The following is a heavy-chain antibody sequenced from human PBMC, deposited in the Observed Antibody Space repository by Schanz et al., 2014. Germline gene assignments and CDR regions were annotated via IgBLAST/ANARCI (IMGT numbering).Heavy chain of an antibody. D-gene: IGHD6-6*01. CDR2: IWSDGSRT. Sequence: QVQLVESGGGVVQRGGSLRLSCAASGFIFSNYGMHWVRQAPGKGLEWVAFIWSDGSRTYHAESVKGRFTISRDNSKNPLYLQMNSLRAEDTAVYYCAKGSMAARPLLPTDYYFYGTDIWGRGTTVTVSS. V-gene: IGHV3-30*02. J-gene: IGHJ6*02. CDR1: GFIFSNYG. CDR3: AKGSMAARPLLPTDYYFYGTDI.